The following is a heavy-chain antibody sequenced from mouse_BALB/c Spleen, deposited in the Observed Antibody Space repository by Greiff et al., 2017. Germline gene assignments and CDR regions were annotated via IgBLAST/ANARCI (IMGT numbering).Heavy chain of an antibody. CDR2: ISSGGSYT. Sequence: EVQLVESGGGLVKPGGSLKLSCAASGFTFSSYTMSWVRQTPEKRLEWVATISSGGSYTYYPDSVKGRFTISRDNAKNTLYLQMSSLKSEDTAMYYCTRVGGYFDYWGQGTTLTVSS. J-gene: IGHJ2*01. V-gene: IGHV5-6-4*01. CDR3: TRVGGYFDY. CDR1: GFTFSSYT.